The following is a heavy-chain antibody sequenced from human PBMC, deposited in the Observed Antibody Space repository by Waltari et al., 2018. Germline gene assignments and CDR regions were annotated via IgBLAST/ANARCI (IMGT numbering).Heavy chain of an antibody. D-gene: IGHD3-9*01. CDR2: VDPEDGET. J-gene: IGHJ6*03. CDR1: GYTLTELS. V-gene: IGHV1-24*01. Sequence: QVQLVQSGAEVKKPGASVKVSCKVSGYTLTELSMHWVRQAPGNGLEWMGGVDPEDGETIYAQKFQGRVTMTEDTSTDTAYMELSSLRSEDTAVYYCATKLRYFDWLFQSPYYYMDVWGKGTTVTVSS. CDR3: ATKLRYFDWLFQSPYYYMDV.